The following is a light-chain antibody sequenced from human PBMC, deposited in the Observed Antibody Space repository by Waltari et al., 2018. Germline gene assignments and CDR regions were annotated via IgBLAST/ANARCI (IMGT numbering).Light chain of an antibody. J-gene: IGLJ1*01. Sequence: SDVLTQPPEVSVAPGETARITCGGNNIDSKSRHWYRQRPGQAPVLVISYDSARPSGIPERFSGSNSGNTATLTISRVEAGDEADYYCQVWDANTDPGVFGTGTEVTVL. V-gene: IGLV3-21*01. CDR1: NIDSKS. CDR3: QVWDANTDPGV. CDR2: YDS.